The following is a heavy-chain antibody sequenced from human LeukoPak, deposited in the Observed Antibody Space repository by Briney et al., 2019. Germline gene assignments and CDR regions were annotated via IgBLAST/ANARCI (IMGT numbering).Heavy chain of an antibody. CDR3: ARGTRTYYYGSGSYYPDY. Sequence: GASGKVSCKASGYTFTSYDINWVRQATGQGLEWMGWMNPNSGNTGYAQKFQGRVTMTRNTSISTAYMELSSLRSEDTAVYYCARGTRTYYYGSGSYYPDYWGQGTLVTVSS. J-gene: IGHJ4*02. V-gene: IGHV1-8*02. CDR1: GYTFTSYD. D-gene: IGHD3-10*01. CDR2: MNPNSGNT.